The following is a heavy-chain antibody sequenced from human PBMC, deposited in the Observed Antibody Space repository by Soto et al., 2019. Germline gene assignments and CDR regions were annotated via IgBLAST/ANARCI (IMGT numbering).Heavy chain of an antibody. D-gene: IGHD6-19*01. CDR2: ISGSGDSA. CDR1: GFTFRGYA. J-gene: IGHJ4*02. CDR3: GNERRGSGWSVCNY. Sequence: GGSLRLSCAASGFTFRGYAMNWVRQAPGKGLEWVSDISGSGDSARHADSVKGRFTIPRDNSRNTLYLQMNSLRVDDTAVYYCGNERRGSGWSVCNYWGQGTLVTVSS. V-gene: IGHV3-23*01.